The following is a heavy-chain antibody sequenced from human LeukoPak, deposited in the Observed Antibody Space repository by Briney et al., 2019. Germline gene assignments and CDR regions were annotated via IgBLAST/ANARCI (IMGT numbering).Heavy chain of an antibody. CDR3: ARDGKAAAGCDY. Sequence: SETLSLTCTVSGGSISSSSYYWGWIRQPPGKGLEWIGSIYYSGSTYYNPSLKSRVTISVDTSKNQFSLKLSSVTAADTAVYYCARDGKAAAGCDYWGQGTLVTVSS. D-gene: IGHD6-13*01. J-gene: IGHJ4*02. CDR1: GGSISSSSYY. CDR2: IYYSGST. V-gene: IGHV4-39*07.